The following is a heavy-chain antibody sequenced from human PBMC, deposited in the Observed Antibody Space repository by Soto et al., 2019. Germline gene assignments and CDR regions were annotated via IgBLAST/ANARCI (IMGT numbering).Heavy chain of an antibody. V-gene: IGHV1-8*01. Sequence: ASVKVSCKASGYTFTSYDINWVRQATGQGLEWMGWMNPNSGNTGYAQKFQGRVTMTRNTSISTAYMELSSLRSEDTAVYYCAREAVAEKAFDIWGQGTMVTVS. CDR2: MNPNSGNT. CDR1: GYTFTSYD. CDR3: AREAVAEKAFDI. J-gene: IGHJ3*02. D-gene: IGHD6-19*01.